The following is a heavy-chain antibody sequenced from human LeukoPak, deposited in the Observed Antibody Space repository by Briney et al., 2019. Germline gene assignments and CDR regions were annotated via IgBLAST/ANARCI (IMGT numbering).Heavy chain of an antibody. CDR3: AGDFGSGSYRFDY. V-gene: IGHV4-30-2*01. Sequence: SGTLSLTCAVSGVSISSGDYSWSWLRQPPGKGLEWIGYIYHSGTTYYNPSLKSRGTISLDRSKNQFSLKLTSVTAADTAVYYCAGDFGSGSYRFDYWGQGTLVTVSS. D-gene: IGHD3-10*01. CDR2: IYHSGTT. CDR1: GVSISSGDYS. J-gene: IGHJ4*02.